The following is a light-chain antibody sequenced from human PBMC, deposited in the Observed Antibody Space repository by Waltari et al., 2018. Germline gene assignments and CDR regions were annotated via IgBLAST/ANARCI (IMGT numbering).Light chain of an antibody. V-gene: IGKV3D-20*02. CDR2: DAS. Sequence: VLTQSPGTLSLSPGARATLSCRASQTVSRNYLAWFQQKPGQAPSLLIHDASTRAAGIAPRFIGGGSGTDFTLTIRSLEPEDFALYYCQQQHNWPLTFGGGTKLEI. CDR3: QQQHNWPLT. J-gene: IGKJ4*01. CDR1: QTVSRNY.